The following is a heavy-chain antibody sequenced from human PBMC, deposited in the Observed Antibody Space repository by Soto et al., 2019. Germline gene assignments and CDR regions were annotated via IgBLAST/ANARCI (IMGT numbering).Heavy chain of an antibody. CDR2: INEDGSAK. Sequence: EVQLVESGGGLVQPGGSLRLSCAASGFTFSNYWMTWVRQAPGKGLEWVANINEDGSAKYYVDSVKGRFTISRDNAKNSLYMQMNSLRAEDTAVYFCERAGQSWSEAAYWGQGSLVTVSS. CDR3: ERAGQSWSEAAY. D-gene: IGHD6-13*01. V-gene: IGHV3-7*01. J-gene: IGHJ4*02. CDR1: GFTFSNYW.